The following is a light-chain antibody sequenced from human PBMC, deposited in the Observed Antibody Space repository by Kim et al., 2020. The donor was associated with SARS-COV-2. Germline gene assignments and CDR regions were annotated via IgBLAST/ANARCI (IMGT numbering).Light chain of an antibody. CDR3: LLWESSSDHRV. CDR2: YDS. J-gene: IGLJ3*02. V-gene: IGLV3-21*01. Sequence: YELTQPPSVSVAPGKTARITCGGNNIGSKSVHWYQQKPGQAPVLVIYYDSDRPSGIPERFPGSHSGNTATLSISRVEAGDEAGYYCLLWESSSDHRVFG. CDR1: NIGSKS.